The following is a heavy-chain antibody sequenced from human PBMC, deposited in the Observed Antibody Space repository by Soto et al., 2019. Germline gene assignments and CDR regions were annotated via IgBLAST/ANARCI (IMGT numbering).Heavy chain of an antibody. CDR3: ARIARADYYDSSGYLDY. J-gene: IGHJ4*02. CDR2: INHSGST. D-gene: IGHD3-22*01. Sequence: PSETLSLTCAVYGGSFSGYYWSWIRQPPGKGLEWIGEINHSGSTNYNPSLKSRVTISVDTSKNQFSLKLSSVTAADTAVYYCARIARADYYDSSGYLDYWGQGTLVTVSS. V-gene: IGHV4-34*01. CDR1: GGSFSGYY.